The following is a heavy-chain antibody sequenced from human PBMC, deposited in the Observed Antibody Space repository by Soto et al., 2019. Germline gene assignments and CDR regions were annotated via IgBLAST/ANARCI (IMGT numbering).Heavy chain of an antibody. CDR3: ARGKGNYCDSSGYYYIDWYFDL. J-gene: IGHJ2*01. CDR1: GYTFTGYY. D-gene: IGHD3-22*01. CDR2: INPNSGGT. V-gene: IGHV1-2*02. Sequence: QVQLVQSGAEVKKPGASVKVSCKASGYTFTGYYMHWVRQAPGQGLEWMGWINPNSGGTNYAQKFQGRVTMTRDTSISTAYMELSRLRSDDTAVYYCARGKGNYCDSSGYYYIDWYFDLWGGGTLVTVSS.